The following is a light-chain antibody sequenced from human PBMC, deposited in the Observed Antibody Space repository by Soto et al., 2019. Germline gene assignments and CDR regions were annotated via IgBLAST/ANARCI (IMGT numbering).Light chain of an antibody. Sequence: QSVLTQPASVSGSPGQSITISCTGTSSDVGGYNYVSWYQQHPGKAPKLMIYDVSNRPSGVSNRFSGSKSGNTASLTISGLQDDDEADYYCSSYRSSSTHWVFGGGT. CDR2: DVS. J-gene: IGLJ3*02. CDR1: SSDVGGYNY. V-gene: IGLV2-14*01. CDR3: SSYRSSSTHWV.